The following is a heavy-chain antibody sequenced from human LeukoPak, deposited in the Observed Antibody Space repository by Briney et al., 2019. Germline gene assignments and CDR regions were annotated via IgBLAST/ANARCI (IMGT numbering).Heavy chain of an antibody. D-gene: IGHD1-26*01. Sequence: GGSLRLSCAASGFTFNSYTMHWVRQAPGKGLEWVALISYEGSNKRYADSVKGRFTISRDNSKNTLFLHMNSLSSEDTAVYYCARSWEVLQNFDYWGQGTLVTVSS. J-gene: IGHJ4*02. V-gene: IGHV3-30*04. CDR3: ARSWEVLQNFDY. CDR1: GFTFNSYT. CDR2: ISYEGSNK.